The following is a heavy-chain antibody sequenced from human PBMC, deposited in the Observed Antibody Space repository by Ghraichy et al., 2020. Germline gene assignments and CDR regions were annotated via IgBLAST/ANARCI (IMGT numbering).Heavy chain of an antibody. CDR2: ISRSSTKI. CDR1: GIIFSNYT. CDR3: ATLGDIKLGGLNMPRGY. V-gene: IGHV3-21*01. Sequence: GGSLRLSCEVSGIIFSNYTMNWVRQAPGKGLEWVSGISRSSTKIVYIDSVRGRFTVSRDNAKNSLYLHMTNLRAEDTAVYYCATLGDIKLGGLNMPRGYWGRGTLVRVSS. J-gene: IGHJ4*02. D-gene: IGHD3-16*01.